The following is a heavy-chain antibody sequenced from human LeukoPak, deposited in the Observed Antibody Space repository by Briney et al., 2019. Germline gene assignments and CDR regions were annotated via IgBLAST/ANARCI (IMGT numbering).Heavy chain of an antibody. CDR2: ISYDGSNK. V-gene: IGHV3-30*04. D-gene: IGHD3-10*02. J-gene: IGHJ4*02. CDR1: GFTFSSYA. CDR3: AKAWRGSSPYVLDY. Sequence: QAGGSLRLSCAASGFTFSSYAMHWVRQAPGKGLEWVAVISYDGSNKYYADSVKGRFTISRDNSKNTLYLQMNSLRAEDTAVYYCAKAWRGSSPYVLDYWGQGTLVTVSS.